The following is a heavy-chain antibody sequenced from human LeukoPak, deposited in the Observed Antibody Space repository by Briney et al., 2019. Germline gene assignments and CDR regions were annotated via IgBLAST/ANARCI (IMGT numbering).Heavy chain of an antibody. V-gene: IGHV4-61*01. CDR1: GGSVSSGSYY. CDR2: IYYSGST. J-gene: IGHJ4*02. Sequence: SETLSLTCTVSGGSVSSGSYYWSWIRQPPGKGLEWIGYIYYSGSTNYNPSLKSRVTISVDTSKNQFSLKLSSVTAADTAVYYCARGDGNSVFSLGYWGQGTLVTVSS. CDR3: ARGDGNSVFSLGY. D-gene: IGHD4-23*01.